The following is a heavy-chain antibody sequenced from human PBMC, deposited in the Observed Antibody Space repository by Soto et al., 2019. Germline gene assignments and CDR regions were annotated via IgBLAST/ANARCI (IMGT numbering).Heavy chain of an antibody. J-gene: IGHJ6*02. V-gene: IGHV1-69*01. D-gene: IGHD3-10*01. CDR1: GGSFSTYS. Sequence: QVQLVQSGAEVRKPGSSVRVSCRASGGSFSTYSISWVRQAPGQGLEWMGGVVPVFGTPNYAQKFQDSVILTADESTTTAYMELRSLRSDDTAIYYCARKEIIPSRPSGMAYYFTMDVWGQGTTVTVSS. CDR2: VVPVFGTP. CDR3: ARKEIIPSRPSGMAYYFTMDV.